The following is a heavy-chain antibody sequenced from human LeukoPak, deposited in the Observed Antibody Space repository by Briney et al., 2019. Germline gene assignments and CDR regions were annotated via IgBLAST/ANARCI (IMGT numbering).Heavy chain of an antibody. Sequence: ASVKVSCKASGYTFTSYYMHWVRQAPGQGLEWMGLINPTGSSTGYAQKFQGRVTMTRDMPTSTDYMELSSLRSEDTAIYYCARDNSVGDNAWWFDPWGQGTLVTVSS. J-gene: IGHJ5*02. V-gene: IGHV1-46*01. CDR1: GYTFTSYY. D-gene: IGHD1-26*01. CDR3: ARDNSVGDNAWWFDP. CDR2: INPTGSST.